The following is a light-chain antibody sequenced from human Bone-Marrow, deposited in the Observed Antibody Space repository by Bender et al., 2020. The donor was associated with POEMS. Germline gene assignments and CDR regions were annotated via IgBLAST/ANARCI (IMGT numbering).Light chain of an antibody. CDR2: QDS. Sequence: SYELTQPPSVSVSPGQTANFVCSGDNLGDKYVYWFQQKPGQSPILVIYQDSKRPPGVPGGFSGSNPENTATLNISGTQALDEADYYCQVWDSSNVMFGGESKLTVL. CDR3: QVWDSSNVM. J-gene: IGLJ3*02. V-gene: IGLV3-1*01. CDR1: NLGDKY.